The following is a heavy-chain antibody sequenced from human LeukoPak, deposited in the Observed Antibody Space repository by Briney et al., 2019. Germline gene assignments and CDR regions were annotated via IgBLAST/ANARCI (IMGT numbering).Heavy chain of an antibody. CDR3: ARKAMGDDY. V-gene: IGHV3-21*01. Sequence: AGGSLRLSCAASGFTFSSYSMNWVRQAPGKGLEWVPSISSSSSYIYYADSVKGRFTISRDNAKNSLYLRMNSLRAEDTAVYYCARKAMGDDYWGQGTLVTVSS. CDR2: ISSSSSYI. J-gene: IGHJ4*02. CDR1: GFTFSSYS. D-gene: IGHD5-18*01.